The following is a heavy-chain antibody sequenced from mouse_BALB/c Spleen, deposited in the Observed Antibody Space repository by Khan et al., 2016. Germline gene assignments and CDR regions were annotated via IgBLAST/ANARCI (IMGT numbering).Heavy chain of an antibody. CDR2: IHNSGNT. Sequence: EVQLQESGPDLVKPSQSLSLTCTVTGYSITSGYSWHWIRQLPGNKLEWMGYIHNSGNTNYNPSLKSRISITRDTSKNQFFLQLNSVTTEDTATDDCARDYYASSYFDYWGQGTTLTVSS. J-gene: IGHJ2*01. CDR3: ARDYYASSYFDY. CDR1: GYSITSGYS. D-gene: IGHD1-1*01. V-gene: IGHV3-1*02.